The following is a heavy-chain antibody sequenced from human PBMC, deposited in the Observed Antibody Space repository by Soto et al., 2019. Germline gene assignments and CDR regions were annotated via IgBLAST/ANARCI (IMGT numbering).Heavy chain of an antibody. CDR1: GGSISSSXXX. D-gene: IGHD3-10*01. J-gene: IGHJ5*02. CDR3: ARSXYYGSGSWGXPXXFDP. Sequence: XETLSLTXXXSGGSISSSXXXXXXXXQPPXKGLEXXGXXYYSGSTHYNPSLKSRVTIPVDKSKNQFSLKLSSVTAADTAVYYCARSXYYGSGSWGXPXXFDPWGQGTLVTVSS. CDR2: XYYSGST. V-gene: IGHV4-39*01.